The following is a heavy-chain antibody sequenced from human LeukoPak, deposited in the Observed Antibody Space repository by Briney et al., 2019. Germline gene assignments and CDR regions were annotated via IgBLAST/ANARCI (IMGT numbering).Heavy chain of an antibody. Sequence: PSETLSLTCAVYGGSFSGYYWSWIRQPPGKGLEWIGEINHSGSTNYNPSLKSRVTISVDTSKNQFSLKLSSVTAADTAVYYCARGRGGRRAKNSSSWTRGPVGIVFDYWGQGTLVTVSS. CDR3: ARGRGGRRAKNSSSWTRGPVGIVFDY. CDR1: GGSFSGYY. CDR2: INHSGST. V-gene: IGHV4-34*01. D-gene: IGHD6-13*01. J-gene: IGHJ4*02.